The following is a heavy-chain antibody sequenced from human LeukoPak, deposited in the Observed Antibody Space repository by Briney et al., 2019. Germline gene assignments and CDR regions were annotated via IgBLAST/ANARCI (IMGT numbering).Heavy chain of an antibody. CDR2: INHSGST. V-gene: IGHV4-34*01. CDR1: GGSFSGYY. CDR3: ARGRTKRLPHRNRGYYFDY. J-gene: IGHJ4*02. D-gene: IGHD6-25*01. Sequence: SETLSLTXVVYGGSFSGYYWSWIRQPPGKGLEWIGEINHSGSTNYNPSLKSRVTISVDTSKNQFSLKLSSVTAADTAVYYCARGRTKRLPHRNRGYYFDYWGQGTLVTVSS.